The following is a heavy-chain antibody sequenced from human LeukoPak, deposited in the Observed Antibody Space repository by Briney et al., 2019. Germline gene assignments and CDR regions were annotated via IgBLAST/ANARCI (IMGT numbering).Heavy chain of an antibody. Sequence: ASVKVSCKASGYTFTGYYMHWVGQAPGQRLEWMGWINPNSGGTNYAQKFQGRVTMTRDTSVSTAYMELSRLRSDDTAVYYCARDQQQLGDFDYWGQGTLVTVSS. D-gene: IGHD6-13*01. J-gene: IGHJ4*02. V-gene: IGHV1-2*02. CDR3: ARDQQQLGDFDY. CDR1: GYTFTGYY. CDR2: INPNSGGT.